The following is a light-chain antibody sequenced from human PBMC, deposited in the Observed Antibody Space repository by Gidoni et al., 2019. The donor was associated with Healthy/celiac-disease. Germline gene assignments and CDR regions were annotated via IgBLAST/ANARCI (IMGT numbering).Light chain of an antibody. V-gene: IGKV1-39*01. CDR2: AAS. CDR3: QQSYSTPLT. J-gene: IGKJ4*01. Sequence: DIQMTQSPSSLSASVGDRVTIPCLASQSISSYLNWYQQKPGKAPKLLIYAASSLQSGVPSRVSGSGYGTDFTLTISSLQPEDFATYYCQQSYSTPLTFGGGTKVEIK. CDR1: QSISSY.